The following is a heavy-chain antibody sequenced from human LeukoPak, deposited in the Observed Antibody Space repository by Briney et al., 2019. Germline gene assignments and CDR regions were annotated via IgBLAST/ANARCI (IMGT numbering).Heavy chain of an antibody. CDR2: ISSSGSGGNT. J-gene: IGHJ2*01. V-gene: IGHV3-23*01. CDR1: GFTFSSYA. Sequence: GGSLRLSCAASGFTFSSYAMSWARQAPGKGLEWVSGISSSGSGGNTYYADLVKGRFTISRDSSKNTLFLQMNTLRAEDTAIYYCANDRTVGASYWYFDLWGRGTLVTVSS. D-gene: IGHD1-26*01. CDR3: ANDRTVGASYWYFDL.